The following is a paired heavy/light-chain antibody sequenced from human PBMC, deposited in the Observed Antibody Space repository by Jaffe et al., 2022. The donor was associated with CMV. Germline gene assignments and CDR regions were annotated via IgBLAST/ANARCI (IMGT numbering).Light chain of an antibody. Sequence: IQLTQSPSSLSASVGDRVTITCRASQGISSYLAWYQQKPGKAPKLLIYAASTLQSGVPSRFSGSGSGTDFTLTISSLQPEDFATYYCQQLNSYPRTFGQGTKVEIK. CDR1: QGISSY. J-gene: IGKJ1*01. CDR2: AAS. V-gene: IGKV1-9*01. CDR3: QQLNSYPRT.
Heavy chain of an antibody. D-gene: IGHD3-16*02. CDR1: GGSFSGYY. J-gene: IGHJ4*02. CDR2: INHSGST. CDR3: ARCGDYDYVWGSYRYQNAFDY. V-gene: IGHV4-34*01. Sequence: QVQLQQWGAGLLKPSETLSLTCAVYGGSFSGYYWSWIRQPPGKGLEWIGEINHSGSTNYNPSLKSRVTISVDTSKNQFSLKLSSVTAADTAVYYCARCGDYDYVWGSYRYQNAFDYWGQGTLVTVSS.